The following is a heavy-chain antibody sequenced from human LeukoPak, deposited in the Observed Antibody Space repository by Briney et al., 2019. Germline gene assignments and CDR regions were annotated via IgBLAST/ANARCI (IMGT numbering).Heavy chain of an antibody. Sequence: CYHGINKYYAYSVKGRFTISRDNSKNTLYLQMNSLRAEDTAVYYCAKDTNYDSSGYFFDYWGQGTLVTVSS. J-gene: IGHJ4*02. D-gene: IGHD3-22*01. CDR3: AKDTNYDSSGYFFDY. V-gene: IGHV3-33*06. CDR2: CYHGINK.